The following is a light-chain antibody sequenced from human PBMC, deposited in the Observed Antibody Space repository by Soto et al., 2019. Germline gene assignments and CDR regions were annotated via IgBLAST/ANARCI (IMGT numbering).Light chain of an antibody. CDR3: QQRVNWPPT. Sequence: EIVLTQSPATLSLSPGERATLSCRAGQSISDYLAWYQQRPGQAPRLLIFDASNRATGVPDRFSGGGSGTDFTLIISSLEPEDFAVYYCQQRVNWPPTFDGGTKVEI. CDR2: DAS. CDR1: QSISDY. J-gene: IGKJ4*01. V-gene: IGKV3-11*01.